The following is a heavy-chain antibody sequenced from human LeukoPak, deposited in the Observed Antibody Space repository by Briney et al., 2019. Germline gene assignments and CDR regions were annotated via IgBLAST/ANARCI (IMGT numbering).Heavy chain of an antibody. CDR2: IRIKTNSYAT. CDR1: GFTFSGSA. D-gene: IGHD3-22*01. J-gene: IGHJ3*02. V-gene: IGHV3-73*01. CDR3: SSLDYVSSDERLFDI. Sequence: GGSLKLSCAASGFTFSGSAMHWVRQASGKGLEWVGRIRIKTNSYATAYAASVKGRFTISRDDSKNTAYLQMNSLKTEDTAVYYCSSLDYVSSDERLFDIWGQGTMVTVSS.